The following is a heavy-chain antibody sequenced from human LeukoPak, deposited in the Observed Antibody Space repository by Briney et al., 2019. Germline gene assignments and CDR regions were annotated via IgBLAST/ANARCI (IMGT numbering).Heavy chain of an antibody. D-gene: IGHD3-10*01. CDR3: ARDRAPPTSWYFDV. J-gene: IGHJ2*01. Sequence: GGSLRLSCAASGFTFSSSWMTWVRQAPGKGLEWVSVIYSGGTTYYADSVKGRFTISRDNSKNTLYLQMNSLRAEDTAVYYCARDRAPPTSWYFDVWGRGTLVTVSS. V-gene: IGHV3-53*01. CDR2: IYSGGTT. CDR1: GFTFSSSW.